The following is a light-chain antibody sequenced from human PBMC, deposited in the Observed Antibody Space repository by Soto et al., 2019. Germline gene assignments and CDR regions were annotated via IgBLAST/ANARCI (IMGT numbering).Light chain of an antibody. Sequence: GDRVTITCRASQSITTFLAWYQQKPGKAPQILIYDASKLEPGVPSRLSGGGSGTEFTLTISSLQPDDFATYYCQKYNSAPLTFGGGTKVDI. V-gene: IGKV1-5*01. CDR1: QSITTF. CDR3: QKYNSAPLT. J-gene: IGKJ4*01. CDR2: DAS.